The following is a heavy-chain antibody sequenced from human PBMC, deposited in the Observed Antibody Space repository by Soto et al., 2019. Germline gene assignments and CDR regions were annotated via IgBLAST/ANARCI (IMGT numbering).Heavy chain of an antibody. Sequence: SETLSLTCTVSGGSISSSSYYWGWIRQPPGKGLEWIGSIYYSGSTYYNPSLKSRVTISVDTSKNQFSLKLSSVTAADTAVYYCARRSLHWLVPFGFDYWGQGTLVTVSS. V-gene: IGHV4-39*01. CDR3: ARRSLHWLVPFGFDY. CDR2: IYYSGST. CDR1: GGSISSSSYY. D-gene: IGHD6-19*01. J-gene: IGHJ4*02.